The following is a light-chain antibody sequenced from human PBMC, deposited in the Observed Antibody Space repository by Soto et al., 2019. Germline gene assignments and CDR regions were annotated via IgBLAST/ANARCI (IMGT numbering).Light chain of an antibody. Sequence: DLPMTQAPSSPSASVGDRVTITFPASQSISSYLNWYQQKPGKAPQLLIYAASSLQSGVPSNFSGSGSGTEFTLTINSLQPEEFATYYCQQYNSYPWTFGQGTKVDIK. CDR3: QQYNSYPWT. V-gene: IGKV1-39*01. J-gene: IGKJ1*01. CDR2: AAS. CDR1: QSISSY.